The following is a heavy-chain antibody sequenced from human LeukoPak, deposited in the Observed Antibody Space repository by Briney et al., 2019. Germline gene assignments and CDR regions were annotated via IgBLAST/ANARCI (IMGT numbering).Heavy chain of an antibody. V-gene: IGHV3-43D*03. J-gene: IGHJ6*02. CDR2: ISWDGGST. D-gene: IGHD3-22*01. CDR1: GFTFDDYA. CDR3: AKGDYYDSSGYVYYYYGMDV. Sequence: GGSLRLSCAASGFTFDDYAMHWVRQAPGKGLEWVSLISWDGGSTYYADSVKGRFTISRDNSKNSLYLQMNSLRAEDTALYYCAKGDYYDSSGYVYYYYGMDVWGQGTTVTVSS.